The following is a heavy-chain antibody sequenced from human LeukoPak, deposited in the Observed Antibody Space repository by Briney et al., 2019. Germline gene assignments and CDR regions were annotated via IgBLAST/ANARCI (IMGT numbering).Heavy chain of an antibody. Sequence: SQTLSLTCAIFGDSVSSNSATWNWIRQSPSRGLEWLGRTYYRSKWYNEYAVSVKSRITINPDSSKNQFSLQLNSVTPEDTAVYYCVRDGESANWYFDLWGRGTLVTVSS. CDR1: GDSVSSNSAT. J-gene: IGHJ2*01. V-gene: IGHV6-1*01. CDR2: TYYRSKWYN. D-gene: IGHD3-10*01. CDR3: VRDGESANWYFDL.